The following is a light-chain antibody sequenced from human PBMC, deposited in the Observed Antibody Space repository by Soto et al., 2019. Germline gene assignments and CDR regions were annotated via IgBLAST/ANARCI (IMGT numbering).Light chain of an antibody. CDR1: SNDIGCYDL. Sequence: QSALTQPASVSGSPGQSITISCTGTSNDIGCYDLVSWYQHHPGKAPKLIIYEASKRPSGVSDRFSGSKSGNTASLTISALQAEDEADYSCFSFAGGATFVFGGGTQLTVL. CDR2: EAS. J-gene: IGLJ2*01. V-gene: IGLV2-23*02. CDR3: FSFAGGATFV.